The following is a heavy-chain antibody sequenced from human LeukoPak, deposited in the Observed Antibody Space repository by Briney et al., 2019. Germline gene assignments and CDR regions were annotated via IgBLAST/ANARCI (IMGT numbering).Heavy chain of an antibody. J-gene: IGHJ3*02. D-gene: IGHD4/OR15-4a*01. V-gene: IGHV3-15*01. CDR1: GFTSGNAW. Sequence: GGSLTLSCAVSGFTSGNAWMSWVRQAPGKGLEWVGCIKSKTDGGTRDYAAPVKGRFTISRDDSKNTLYLQMNSLKTEDTAVYYCTTFDYAAFLIWGQGTMVTVSS. CDR3: TTFDYAAFLI. CDR2: IKSKTDGGTR.